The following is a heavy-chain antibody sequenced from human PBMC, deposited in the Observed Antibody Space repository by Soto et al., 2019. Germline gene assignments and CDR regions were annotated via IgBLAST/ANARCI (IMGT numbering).Heavy chain of an antibody. CDR1: GYTFTSYG. V-gene: IGHV1-18*04. Sequence: QVQLVQSGAEVKKPGASVKVSCKASGYTFTSYGISWVRQAPGQGLEWMGWISVYNGDTNYEQKYQGRVTMTTDTSTSTAYIELRSLRYDDTGVYYCARHRKGRPFDYWGQGTLVTVSS. J-gene: IGHJ4*02. CDR3: ARHRKGRPFDY. D-gene: IGHD3-16*02. CDR2: ISVYNGDT.